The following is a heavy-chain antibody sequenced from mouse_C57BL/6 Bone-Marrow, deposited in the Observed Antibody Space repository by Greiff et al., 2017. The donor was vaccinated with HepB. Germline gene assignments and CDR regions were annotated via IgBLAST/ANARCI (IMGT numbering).Heavy chain of an antibody. V-gene: IGHV1-5*01. CDR2: IYPGNSDT. J-gene: IGHJ2*01. Sequence: EVQLQQSGTVLARPGASVKMSCKTSGYTFTSYWMHWVKQRPGQGLEWIGAIYPGNSDTSYNQKFKGKAKLTAVTSASTAYMELSSLTNEDSAVYYCTRDYYYGSSSYFDYWGQGTTRTVSS. CDR1: GYTFTSYW. D-gene: IGHD1-1*01. CDR3: TRDYYYGSSSYFDY.